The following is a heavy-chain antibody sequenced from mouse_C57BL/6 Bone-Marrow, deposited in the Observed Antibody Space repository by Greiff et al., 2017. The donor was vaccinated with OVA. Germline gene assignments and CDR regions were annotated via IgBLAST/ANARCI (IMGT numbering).Heavy chain of an antibody. D-gene: IGHD2-10*01. CDR1: GYTFTSYW. CDR3: APVLLSGDWYFDV. CDR2: IYPGSGST. Sequence: QVHVKQPGAELVKPGASVKMSCKASGYTFTSYWITWVKQRPGQGLEWIGDIYPGSGSTNYNEKFKSKATLTVDTSSSTAYMQLSSLTSEDSAVYYCAPVLLSGDWYFDVWGTGTTVTVSS. V-gene: IGHV1-55*01. J-gene: IGHJ1*03.